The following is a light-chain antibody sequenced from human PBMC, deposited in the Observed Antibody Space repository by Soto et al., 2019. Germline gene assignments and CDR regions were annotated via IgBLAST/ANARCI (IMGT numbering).Light chain of an antibody. V-gene: IGKV3-11*01. Sequence: EIVLTQSPATLSLSPGERATLSCRASESVSSYLAWYQQKPGQAPRLLIYDISNRATGIPARFSGSGSGTDYTRTISRLEPEDFAVYYGHQRSDWLTFGGGTKVEIK. CDR2: DIS. J-gene: IGKJ4*01. CDR1: ESVSSY. CDR3: HQRSDWLT.